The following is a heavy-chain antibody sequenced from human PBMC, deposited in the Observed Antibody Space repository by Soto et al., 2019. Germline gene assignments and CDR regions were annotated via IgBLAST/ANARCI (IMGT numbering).Heavy chain of an antibody. CDR3: ARDGSSSHYSFDY. D-gene: IGHD6-13*01. CDR2: IWYDGSNK. V-gene: IGHV3-33*08. Sequence: PVGPLRLSFGDSGFTFSSYGLHWVRQAPCKVLEWVAVIWYDGSNKYYADYVKGRLTISRDNYKNTLYLQMNSLRAEDTAVCYCARDGSSSHYSFDYWGQGTMVPVSS. J-gene: IGHJ4*02. CDR1: GFTFSSYG.